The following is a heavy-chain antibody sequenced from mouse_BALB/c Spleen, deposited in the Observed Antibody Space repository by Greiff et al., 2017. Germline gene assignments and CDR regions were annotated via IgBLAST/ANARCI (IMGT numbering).Heavy chain of an antibody. CDR1: GYSFTGYN. J-gene: IGHJ3*01. D-gene: IGHD2-4*01. CDR2: IDPYNGGT. V-gene: IGHV1S135*01. Sequence: VQLQQSGPELGKPGASVKISCKASGYSFTGYNMYWVKQSPRKSLEWIGYIDPYNGGTSYNQKSKGKATLTVDKSSSTAYMHLNSLTSEDSAIYYSARGHGNEYDGAWFAYWGQGTLVTVSA. CDR3: ARGHGNEYDGAWFAY.